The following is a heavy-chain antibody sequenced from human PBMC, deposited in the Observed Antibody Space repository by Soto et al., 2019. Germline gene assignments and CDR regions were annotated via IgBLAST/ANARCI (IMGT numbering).Heavy chain of an antibody. Sequence: GASVKVSCKASGYTFNIYGITWVRQAPGQGLEWVGWISPYNGNTKYAQKLQGRVTMTTDTSTTTAYMELRSLRSEDTAVYYCASAYCGGDCSNYYYGMDVWGQGTTVTVSS. CDR3: ASAYCGGDCSNYYYGMDV. CDR1: GYTFNIYG. J-gene: IGHJ6*02. CDR2: ISPYNGNT. D-gene: IGHD2-21*02. V-gene: IGHV1-18*01.